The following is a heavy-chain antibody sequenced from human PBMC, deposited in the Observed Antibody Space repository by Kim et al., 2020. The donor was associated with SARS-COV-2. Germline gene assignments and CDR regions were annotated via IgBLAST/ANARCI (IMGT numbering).Heavy chain of an antibody. V-gene: IGHV3-11*04. CDR2: ISSRGSTK. D-gene: IGHD2-15*01. Sequence: GGSLRLSCTASGFTFVDYSMHWIRQAPGKGLEWVSSISSRGSTKYYADSVKGLFTISKDNANDLLYLLMTNLRVDDTAIYYSARCVSGVYWY. CDR3: ARCVSGVYWY. J-gene: IGHJ2*01. CDR1: GFTFVDYS.